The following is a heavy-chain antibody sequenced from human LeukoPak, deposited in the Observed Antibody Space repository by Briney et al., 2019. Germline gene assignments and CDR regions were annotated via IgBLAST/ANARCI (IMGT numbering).Heavy chain of an antibody. CDR3: ARTDGYSYGYGPSISPFDY. CDR2: IIPIFGTA. J-gene: IGHJ4*02. Sequence: GASVKVSCKASGGTFSSYAISWVRQAPGQGLEWMGGIIPIFGTANYAQKFQGRVTITADESTSTAYMELRSLRSDDTAVYYCARTDGYSYGYGPSISPFDYWGQGTLVTVSS. D-gene: IGHD5-18*01. CDR1: GGTFSSYA. V-gene: IGHV1-69*13.